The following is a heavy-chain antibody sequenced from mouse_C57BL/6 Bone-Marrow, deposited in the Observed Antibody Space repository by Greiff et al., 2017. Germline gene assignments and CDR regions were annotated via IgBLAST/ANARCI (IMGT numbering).Heavy chain of an antibody. V-gene: IGHV5-12*01. J-gene: IGHJ1*01. Sequence: EVKLVESGGGLVQPGGSLKLSCAASGFTFSDYCMYWVRQTPEKRLEWVGYINTGGGITYYPDTVKGRFTIARDKAKTTLYLQMSSLTSEDTAMYYCARVNWYLFEDWGPGTTVTVSS. CDR1: GFTFSDYC. D-gene: IGHD4-1*01. CDR3: ARVNWYLFED. CDR2: INTGGGIT.